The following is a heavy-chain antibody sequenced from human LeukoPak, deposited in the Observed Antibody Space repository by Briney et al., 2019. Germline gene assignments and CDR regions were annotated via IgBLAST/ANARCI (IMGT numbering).Heavy chain of an antibody. J-gene: IGHJ4*02. CDR2: IYYSGST. Sequence: SETLSLTCTVSGGSISSYYWSWIRQPPGKGLEWIGYIYYSGSTNYNPSLKSRVTISVDTSKNQFSLKLSSVTAADTAVYYCARADGVVIGGFDYWGQGTLVTVSS. D-gene: IGHD3-3*01. CDR1: GGSISSYY. V-gene: IGHV4-59*01. CDR3: ARADGVVIGGFDY.